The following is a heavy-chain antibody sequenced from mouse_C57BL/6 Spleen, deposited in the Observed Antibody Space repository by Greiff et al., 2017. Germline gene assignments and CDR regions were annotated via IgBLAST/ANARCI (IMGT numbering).Heavy chain of an antibody. CDR2: ISSGGSYT. J-gene: IGHJ3*01. CDR3: ARHGSTSWFAY. Sequence: EVNVVESGGDLVKPGGSLKLSCAASGFTFSSYGMSWVRQTPDKRLEWVATISSGGSYTYYPDSVKGRFTISRDNAKNTLYLQMSSLKSEDTAMYYCARHGSTSWFAYWGQGTLVTVSA. V-gene: IGHV5-6*01. CDR1: GFTFSSYG. D-gene: IGHD1-1*01.